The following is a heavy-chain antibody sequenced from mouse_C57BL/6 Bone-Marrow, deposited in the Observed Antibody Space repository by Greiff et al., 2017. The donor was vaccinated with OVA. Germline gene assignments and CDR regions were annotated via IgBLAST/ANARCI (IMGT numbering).Heavy chain of an antibody. CDR1: GYTFTNYW. D-gene: IGHD1-1*01. CDR3: DYYGSSWDY. V-gene: IGHV1-63*01. J-gene: IGHJ2*01. CDR2: IYPGGGYT. Sequence: VQLVESGAELVRPGTSVKMSCKASGYTFTNYWIGWAQQRPGHGLEWIGDIYPGGGYTNYNEKFKGKATLTADKSSSTAYMQFSSLTSEESAIYYPDYYGSSWDYWGQGTTLTVSS.